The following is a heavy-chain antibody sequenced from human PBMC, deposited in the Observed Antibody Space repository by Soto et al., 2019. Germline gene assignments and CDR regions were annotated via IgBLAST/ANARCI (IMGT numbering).Heavy chain of an antibody. CDR3: ARREIQGPIDY. J-gene: IGHJ4*02. CDR2: FYYSGTT. Sequence: QVQLQESGPGLVKPSDTLSLTCAVSGYSISSSNWWGWIRQPPGKGLEWIGYFYYSGTTYYNPSLKXXXTXSVDTSKNQFSLKLTSVTAVDTAVYYCARREIQGPIDYWGQGTLVTVSS. CDR1: GYSISSSNW. D-gene: IGHD1-26*01. V-gene: IGHV4-28*01.